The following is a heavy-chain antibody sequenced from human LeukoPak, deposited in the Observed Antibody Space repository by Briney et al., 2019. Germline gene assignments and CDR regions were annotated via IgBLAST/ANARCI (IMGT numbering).Heavy chain of an antibody. V-gene: IGHV1-24*01. J-gene: IGHJ4*02. CDR2: FDPEDGET. CDR1: GYTLTELS. CDR3: ATVPYDSSGYTFDY. D-gene: IGHD3-22*01. Sequence: ASVKVSCKVSGYTLTELSMHWVRQAPGKGLEWMGGFDPEDGETIYAQKFQGRLTMTEDTSTDTAYMQLSSLRSEDTAVYYCATVPYDSSGYTFDYWGQGTLVTVSS.